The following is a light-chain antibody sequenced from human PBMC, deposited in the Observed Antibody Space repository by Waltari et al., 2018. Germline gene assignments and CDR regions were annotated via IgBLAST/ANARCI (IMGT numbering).Light chain of an antibody. Sequence: QSALTQPPSASGSPGQSVTISCTGVSSDVGGHTYVSWYQQHPGKAPKVMIYEVNNRPSGVTDRFSCSKSGNTASLTVAGLQAEDEASYYCSSYVDSNNILFGGGTKLTVL. V-gene: IGLV2-8*01. J-gene: IGLJ2*01. CDR2: EVN. CDR3: SSYVDSNNIL. CDR1: SSDVGGHTY.